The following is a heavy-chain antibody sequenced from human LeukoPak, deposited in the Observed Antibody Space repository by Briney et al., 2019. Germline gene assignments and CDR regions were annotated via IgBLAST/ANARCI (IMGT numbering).Heavy chain of an antibody. J-gene: IGHJ3*02. CDR2: IYYSGST. V-gene: IGHV4-39*07. Sequence: SETLSLTCTVSGGSISSSSYYWGWIRQPPGKGLEWIGSIYYSGSTHYNPSLTSRVTISLDTSKNQFSLRLSSVTAADTAVYYCARDLGARDGFDIWGQGTMVTVSS. D-gene: IGHD1-26*01. CDR1: GGSISSSSYY. CDR3: ARDLGARDGFDI.